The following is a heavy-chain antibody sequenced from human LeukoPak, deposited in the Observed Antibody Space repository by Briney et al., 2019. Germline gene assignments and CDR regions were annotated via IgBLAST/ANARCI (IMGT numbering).Heavy chain of an antibody. V-gene: IGHV4-59*01. Sequence: PSETLSLTCTVSGGSISSYYWSWIRQPPGKGLEWIGYIYYSGSTNYNPSLKSRVTISVDTSKNQFSLKLSSVTAADTAVYYCARDLGCGGDCYLGNWFDPWGQGTLVTVSS. CDR2: IYYSGST. CDR1: GGSISSYY. CDR3: ARDLGCGGDCYLGNWFDP. D-gene: IGHD2-21*02. J-gene: IGHJ5*02.